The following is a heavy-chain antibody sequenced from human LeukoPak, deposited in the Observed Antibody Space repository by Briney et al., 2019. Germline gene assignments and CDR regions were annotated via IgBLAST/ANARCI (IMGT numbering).Heavy chain of an antibody. Sequence: SVKVSCKASGGTFSSYAISWVRQAPGQGLEWMGRIIPIFGTANYAQKFQGRVTITADKSTSTAYMELSSLRSEDTAVYYCSFYYDSSGYYPLLGYWGQGTLVTVSS. D-gene: IGHD3-22*01. V-gene: IGHV1-69*06. J-gene: IGHJ4*02. CDR1: GGTFSSYA. CDR2: IIPIFGTA. CDR3: SFYYDSSGYYPLLGY.